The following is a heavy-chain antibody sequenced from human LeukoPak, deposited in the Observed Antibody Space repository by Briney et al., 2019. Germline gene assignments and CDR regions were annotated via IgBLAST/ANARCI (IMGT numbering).Heavy chain of an antibody. CDR2: INPSGGST. CDR1: GYTFTNYD. J-gene: IGHJ2*01. CDR3: ARGRSNSGVNWYLDF. D-gene: IGHD2-21*01. V-gene: IGHV1-46*01. Sequence: ASVRVSCKTSGYTFTNYDIYWVRQAPGQGLEWMGMINPSGGSTFYAQNFQGRVTMTSDTSTSTVYMDLRSLRSEDTAVYYCARGRSNSGVNWYLDFWGRGTLVTVSS.